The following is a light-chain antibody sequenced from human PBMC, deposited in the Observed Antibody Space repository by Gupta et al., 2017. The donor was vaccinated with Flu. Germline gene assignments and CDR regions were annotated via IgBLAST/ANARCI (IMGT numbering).Light chain of an antibody. CDR3: QQSYRTPLLT. Sequence: SSLSASVGDRGTITCRASQSISKYLTWSQKKPFEAPKLLVYAASSCPMGVTSRFRGRGAGIDFTLTISMLQPEDCAPYFCQQSYRTPLLTFGPWTKVDIK. CDR1: QSISKY. V-gene: IGKV1-39*01. J-gene: IGKJ3*01. CDR2: AAS.